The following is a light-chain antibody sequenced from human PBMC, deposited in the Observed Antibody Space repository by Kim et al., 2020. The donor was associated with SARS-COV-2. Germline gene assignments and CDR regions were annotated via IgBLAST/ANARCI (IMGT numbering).Light chain of an antibody. CDR1: QSLSSNY. J-gene: IGKJ1*01. Sequence: SPGERANLSCRASQSLSSNYLAWHQQKPGQAPRLLIYGPSTRATGIPDRFSGSGSESDFTLTISRLEPEDFAVYYCQQYSRLPWTFGQGTKVEIK. CDR2: GPS. CDR3: QQYSRLPWT. V-gene: IGKV3-20*01.